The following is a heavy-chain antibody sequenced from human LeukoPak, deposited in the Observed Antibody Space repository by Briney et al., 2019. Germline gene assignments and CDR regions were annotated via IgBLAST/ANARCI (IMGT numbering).Heavy chain of an antibody. J-gene: IGHJ6*02. V-gene: IGHV4-34*01. Sequence: PSETLSLTCAVYGGSFSGYYWSWIRQPPGKGLEWIGEINHSGSTNYNPSLKSRVTISVDTSKNQFSLKLSSVTAADTAVYYCAREPLPELRFLEWSYYYYYGMDVWGQGTTVTVSS. CDR3: AREPLPELRFLEWSYYYYYGMDV. CDR2: INHSGST. CDR1: GGSFSGYY. D-gene: IGHD3-3*01.